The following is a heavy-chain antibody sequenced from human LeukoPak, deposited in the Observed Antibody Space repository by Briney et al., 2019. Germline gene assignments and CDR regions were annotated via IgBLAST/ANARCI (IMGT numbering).Heavy chain of an antibody. D-gene: IGHD2-21*01. CDR3: AKRDGGFDI. CDR2: ISYDGSNK. V-gene: IGHV3-30-3*02. J-gene: IGHJ3*02. CDR1: GFTFSSYG. Sequence: GGSLRLSCAASGFTFSSYGMHWVRQAPGKGLEWVAVISYDGSNKYYADSVKGRFTISRDNSRNTLYLQMNSLRAEDTAVYYCAKRDGGFDIWGQGTMVTVSS.